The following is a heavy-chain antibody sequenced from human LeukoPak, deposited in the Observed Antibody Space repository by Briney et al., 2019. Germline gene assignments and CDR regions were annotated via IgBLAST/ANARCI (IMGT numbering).Heavy chain of an antibody. V-gene: IGHV3-23*01. D-gene: IGHD3-3*01. CDR3: AKSYDFWSGYYTAY. J-gene: IGHJ4*02. Sequence: GGSLRLSCAASGFTFSSYAMSWVRQAPGKGLEWVSGISGSGGSTYYADSVKGRFTISRDNSKNTLYLQMNSLRAEDTAVYHCAKSYDFWSGYYTAYWGQGTLVTVSS. CDR2: ISGSGGST. CDR1: GFTFSSYA.